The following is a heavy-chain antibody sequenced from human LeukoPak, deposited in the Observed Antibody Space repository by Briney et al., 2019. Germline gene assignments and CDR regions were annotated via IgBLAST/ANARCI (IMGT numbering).Heavy chain of an antibody. D-gene: IGHD2-21*02. CDR1: HYSISSNYY. J-gene: IGHJ6*03. CDR2: IYHSGST. CDR3: TRTFCGGDCQQNDLFYYYYMDV. V-gene: IGHV4-38-2*01. Sequence: SETLSLTCAVSHYSISSNYYWGWIRPPPGRGLEWIGSIYHSGSTYYNPSLKSRVTISVDTSKNQFSLKLSSVTAADTAVYYCTRTFCGGDCQQNDLFYYYYMDVWGKGTTVTVSS.